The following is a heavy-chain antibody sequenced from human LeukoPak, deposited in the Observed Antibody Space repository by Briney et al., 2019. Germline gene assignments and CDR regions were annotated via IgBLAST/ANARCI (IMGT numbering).Heavy chain of an antibody. Sequence: ASVKVSCKTSGYTFTSYGINWVRQATGQGLEWMGWMNPNSGNTGYAQKFQGRVTMTRNTSINTAYMELSSLRSEDTAVYYCARPSSGWYILLGDAFDIWGQGTMVTVSS. J-gene: IGHJ3*02. CDR3: ARPSSGWYILLGDAFDI. CDR2: MNPNSGNT. V-gene: IGHV1-8*01. CDR1: GYTFTSYG. D-gene: IGHD6-19*01.